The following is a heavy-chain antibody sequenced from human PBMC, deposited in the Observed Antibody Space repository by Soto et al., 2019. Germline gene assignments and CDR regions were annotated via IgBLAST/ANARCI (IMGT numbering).Heavy chain of an antibody. V-gene: IGHV3-21*01. Sequence: GGSLRLSCAASGFTFSSYSMNWVRQAPGKGLEWVSSISSSSSYIYYADSVKGRFTISRDNAKNSLYLQMNSLRAEDTAVYYCARDRRIAARPFDYWGQGTLVTVSS. J-gene: IGHJ4*02. CDR3: ARDRRIAARPFDY. D-gene: IGHD6-6*01. CDR1: GFTFSSYS. CDR2: ISSSSSYI.